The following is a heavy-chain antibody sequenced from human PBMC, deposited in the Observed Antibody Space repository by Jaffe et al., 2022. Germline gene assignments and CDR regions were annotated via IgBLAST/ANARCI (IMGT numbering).Heavy chain of an antibody. CDR1: GGSISSSNW. V-gene: IGHV4-4*02. D-gene: IGHD5-12*01. J-gene: IGHJ4*02. Sequence: QVQLQESGPGLVKPSGTLSLTCAVSGGSISSSNWWSWVRQPPGKGLEWIGEIYHSGSTNYNPSLKSRVTISVDKSKNQFSLKLSSVTAADTAVYYCASLNGYVDIVATISYYFDYWGQGTLVTVSS. CDR3: ASLNGYVDIVATISYYFDY. CDR2: IYHSGST.